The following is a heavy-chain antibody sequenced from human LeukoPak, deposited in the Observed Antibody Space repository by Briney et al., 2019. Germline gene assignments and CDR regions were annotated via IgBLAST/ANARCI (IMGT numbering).Heavy chain of an antibody. CDR1: GFTLDDYA. J-gene: IGHJ5*02. D-gene: IGHD5-18*01. Sequence: PGGSLRLSCAASGFTLDDYAMHWVGQAPGKGLEWVSGISWNSGSIGYADSVKGRFTISRDNAKNSLYLQMNSLRAEDTAVYYCARDSPHRLPNNWFDPWGQGTLVTVSS. CDR3: ARDSPHRLPNNWFDP. CDR2: ISWNSGSI. V-gene: IGHV3-9*01.